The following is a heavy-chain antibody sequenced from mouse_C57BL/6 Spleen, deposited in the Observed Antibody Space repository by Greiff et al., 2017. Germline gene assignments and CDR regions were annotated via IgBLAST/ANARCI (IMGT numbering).Heavy chain of an antibody. CDR1: GYSFTDYN. CDR2: INPNSGTT. D-gene: IGHD1-1*01. V-gene: IGHV1-39*01. J-gene: IGHJ3*01. CDR3: ARSAVAPQAWVAY. Sequence: EVQLQQSGPELVKPGASVKISCKASGYSFTDYNMNWVKQSNGKSLEWIGVINPNSGTTSYNQKFKGKATLTVDQSSSTAYMQLNSLTSEDSAVEYCARSAVAPQAWVAYWGQGTLVTVSA.